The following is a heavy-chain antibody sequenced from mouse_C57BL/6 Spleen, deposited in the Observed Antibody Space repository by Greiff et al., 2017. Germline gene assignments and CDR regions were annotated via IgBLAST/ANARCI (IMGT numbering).Heavy chain of an antibody. J-gene: IGHJ3*01. Sequence: VQLQQPGAELVKPGASVKISCKASGYAFSSYWMNWVKQRPGKGLEWIGQIYPGDGDTNYNGKFKGKATLTADKSSSTAYMQLSSLTSEDSAVYYCARGRGSMGNFAYWGQGTLVTVSA. D-gene: IGHD1-1*02. CDR1: GYAFSSYW. CDR2: IYPGDGDT. V-gene: IGHV1-80*01. CDR3: ARGRGSMGNFAY.